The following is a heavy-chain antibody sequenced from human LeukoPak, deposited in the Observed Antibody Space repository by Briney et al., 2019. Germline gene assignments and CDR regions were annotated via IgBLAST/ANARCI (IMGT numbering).Heavy chain of an antibody. CDR1: GGSFSGYY. Sequence: SETLSLTCAVYGGSFSGYYWSWIRQPAGKGLEWIGRIYTSGSTNYNPSLKSRVTMSVDTSKNQFSLKLSSVTAADTAVYYCAREGDSSGYSLDYWGQGTLVTVSS. CDR2: IYTSGST. J-gene: IGHJ4*02. V-gene: IGHV4-4*07. D-gene: IGHD3-22*01. CDR3: AREGDSSGYSLDY.